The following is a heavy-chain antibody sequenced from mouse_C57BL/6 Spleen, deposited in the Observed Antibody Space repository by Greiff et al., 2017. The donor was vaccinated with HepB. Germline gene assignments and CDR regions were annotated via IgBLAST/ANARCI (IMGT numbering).Heavy chain of an antibody. CDR2: ISSGSSTI. CDR3: ARPLTGTKAMDY. Sequence: DVMLVESGGGLVKPGGSLKLSCAASGFTFSDYGMHWVRQAPEKGLEWVAYISSGSSTIYYADTVKGRFTISRDNAKNTLFLQMTSLRSEDTAMYYCARPLTGTKAMDYWGQGTSVTVSS. V-gene: IGHV5-17*01. D-gene: IGHD4-1*01. CDR1: GFTFSDYG. J-gene: IGHJ4*01.